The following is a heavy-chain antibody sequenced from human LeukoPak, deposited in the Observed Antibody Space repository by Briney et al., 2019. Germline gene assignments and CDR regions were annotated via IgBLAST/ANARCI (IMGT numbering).Heavy chain of an antibody. D-gene: IGHD5-24*01. CDR2: ISSSSSTK. CDR1: GFTFSSNT. J-gene: IGHJ4*02. Sequence: PGGSLRLSCEASGFTFSSNTMNCVRQAPGKGLEWVSYISSSSSTKYYADSVKGRFTISRDNAKNSVYLQMNSLRDGDTAVYYGAQEKTNMAYCDYWGQGALVTVSS. V-gene: IGHV3-48*02. CDR3: AQEKTNMAYCDY.